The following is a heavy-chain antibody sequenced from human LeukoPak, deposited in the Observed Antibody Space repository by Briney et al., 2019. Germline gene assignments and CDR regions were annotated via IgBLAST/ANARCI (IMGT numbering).Heavy chain of an antibody. D-gene: IGHD3-22*01. CDR3: ARDTAWNDNSDYYVAFDN. J-gene: IGHJ4*02. Sequence: GGSLRLSCAASGFTFSSYGISWVRQAPGQGLEWMGWISDDIGKTKSAQKFQGRVTMTTDTSTSSAYMELRSLRSDDTAVYYCARDTAWNDNSDYYVAFDNWGQGTLVTVSS. V-gene: IGHV1-18*01. CDR2: ISDDIGKT. CDR1: GFTFSSYG.